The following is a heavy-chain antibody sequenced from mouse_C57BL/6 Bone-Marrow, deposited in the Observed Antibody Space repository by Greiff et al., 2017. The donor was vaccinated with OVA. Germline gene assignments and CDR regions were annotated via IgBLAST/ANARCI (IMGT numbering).Heavy chain of an antibody. V-gene: IGHV6-3*01. CDR3: TGLKDY. CDR2: IRLKSDNYAT. CDR1: GFTFSNYW. Sequence: EVQGVESGGGLVQPGGSMKLSCVASGFTFSNYWMNWVRQSPEKGLEWVAQIRLKSDNYATHYAESVKGRFTISRDDSKSSVYLQMNNLRAEDTGIYYCTGLKDYWGQGTSVTVSS. J-gene: IGHJ4*01.